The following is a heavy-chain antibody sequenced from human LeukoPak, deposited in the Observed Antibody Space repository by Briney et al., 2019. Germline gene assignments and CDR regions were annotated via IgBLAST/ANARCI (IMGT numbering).Heavy chain of an antibody. CDR2: INPNSGGT. Sequence: ASVKVSCKASGYTFTGYYMHWVRQAPGQGLEWMGWINPNSGGTNYAQKFQGRVTMTRDTSVSTAYMELSRLRSDDTAVYYCARALGLIRGYSYGYCGYWGQGTLVTVSS. J-gene: IGHJ4*02. CDR1: GYTFTGYY. CDR3: ARALGLIRGYSYGYCGY. V-gene: IGHV1-2*02. D-gene: IGHD5-18*01.